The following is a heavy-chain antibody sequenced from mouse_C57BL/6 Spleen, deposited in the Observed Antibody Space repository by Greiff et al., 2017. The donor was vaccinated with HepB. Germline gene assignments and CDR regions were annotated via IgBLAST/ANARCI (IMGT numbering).Heavy chain of an antibody. Sequence: EVHLVESGGGLVKPGGSLKLSCAASGFTFSSYAMSWVRQTPEKRLEWVATISDGGSYTYYPDNVKGRFTISRDNAKNNLYLQMSHLKSEDTAMYYCARDDDGYCGFAYWGQGTLVTVSA. J-gene: IGHJ3*01. CDR1: GFTFSSYA. CDR3: ARDDDGYCGFAY. V-gene: IGHV5-4*01. D-gene: IGHD2-3*01. CDR2: ISDGGSYT.